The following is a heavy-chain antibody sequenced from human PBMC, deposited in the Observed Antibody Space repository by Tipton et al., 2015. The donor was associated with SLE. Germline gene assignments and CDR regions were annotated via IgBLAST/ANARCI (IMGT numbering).Heavy chain of an antibody. Sequence: TLSLTCAVPGGSINSHNWWSWVRQSPGKGLEWIGEVNPSGSQIYNPSLKSRVTISVDKSKNQFSLSLISVTAADTAVYYCAREDVAVAGTGFDFWGQGTLVTVSS. CDR2: VNPSGSQ. CDR3: AREDVAVAGTGFDF. CDR1: GGSINSHNW. J-gene: IGHJ4*02. D-gene: IGHD6-19*01. V-gene: IGHV4-4*02.